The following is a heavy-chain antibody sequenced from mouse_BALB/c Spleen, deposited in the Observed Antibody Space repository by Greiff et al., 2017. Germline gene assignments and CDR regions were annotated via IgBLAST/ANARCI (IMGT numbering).Heavy chain of an antibody. Sequence: VQLQQSGAELARPGASVKMSCKASGYTFTSYTMHWVKQRPGQGLEWIGYINPSSGYTNYNQKFKDKATLTADKSSSTAYMQLSSLTSEDSAVYYCARLKGGNYDYYAMDYWGQGTSVTVSS. J-gene: IGHJ4*01. V-gene: IGHV1-4*01. CDR1: GYTFTSYT. D-gene: IGHD2-1*01. CDR3: ARLKGGNYDYYAMDY. CDR2: INPSSGYT.